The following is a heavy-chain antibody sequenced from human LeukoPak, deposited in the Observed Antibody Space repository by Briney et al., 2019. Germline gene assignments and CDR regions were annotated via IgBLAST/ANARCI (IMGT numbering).Heavy chain of an antibody. CDR2: IYHSGST. Sequence: PSETLSLTCTVSISSISSGYYWGWIRQPPGKGLEWIGSIYHSGSTYYNPSLKSRVTISVDTSKNQFSLKLSSVTAADTAVFYCARDSHDAFDIWGQGAMVTVSS. CDR1: ISSISSGYY. V-gene: IGHV4-38-2*02. CDR3: ARDSHDAFDI. J-gene: IGHJ3*02.